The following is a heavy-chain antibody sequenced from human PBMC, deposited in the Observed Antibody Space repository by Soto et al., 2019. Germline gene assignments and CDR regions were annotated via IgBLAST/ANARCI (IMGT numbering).Heavy chain of an antibody. D-gene: IGHD6-6*01. J-gene: IGHJ4*02. Sequence: SETLSLTCTVSGGSISSYYWSWIRQPPGKGLEWIGYIYDSGSTNYNPSLKSRVTISVDTSKNQFSLKLTSVTAADTAVYYCAAPPRDWGQGTLVPVAS. CDR1: GGSISSYY. CDR2: IYDSGST. V-gene: IGHV4-59*01. CDR3: AAPPRD.